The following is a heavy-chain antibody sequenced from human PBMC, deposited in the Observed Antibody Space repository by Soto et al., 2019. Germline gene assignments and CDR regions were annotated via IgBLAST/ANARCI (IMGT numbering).Heavy chain of an antibody. CDR3: AKDSCSSTSCYNGDWFDP. V-gene: IGHV3-23*01. CDR2: ISGSGGST. D-gene: IGHD2-2*02. Sequence: GGSLRLSCAASGFIFTNYAMTWVRQAPGKGLEWVSAISGSGGSTFYAASVKGRFTISRDNSKNTMYLQMNSLRAEDTAVYYCAKDSCSSTSCYNGDWFDPWGQGALVTVSS. J-gene: IGHJ5*02. CDR1: GFIFTNYA.